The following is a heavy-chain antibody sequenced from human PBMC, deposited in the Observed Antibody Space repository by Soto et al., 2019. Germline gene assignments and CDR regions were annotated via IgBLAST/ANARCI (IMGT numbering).Heavy chain of an antibody. Sequence: XESLKISCKTSEYSFISYWFALVLQLPGKGLEWMGTFYPGDSTSTYSPSFQGQVTISVDKSISTAYLQLSSLKASDTAMYYCARIIGYCRNNDCSWTFDIWGQGTMVTVSS. CDR1: EYSFISYW. J-gene: IGHJ3*02. D-gene: IGHD2-15*01. CDR2: FYPGDSTS. V-gene: IGHV5-51*01. CDR3: ARIIGYCRNNDCSWTFDI.